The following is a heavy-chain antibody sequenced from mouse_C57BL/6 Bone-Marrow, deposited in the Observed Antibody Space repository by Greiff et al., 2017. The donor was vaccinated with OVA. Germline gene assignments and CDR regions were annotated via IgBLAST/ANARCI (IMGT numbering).Heavy chain of an antibody. Sequence: QVQLKESGAELARPGASVKMSCKASGYTFTSYTMHWVKQRPGQGLEWIGYINPSSGYTKYNQKFKDKATLTADKSSSTAYMQLSSLTSEDSAVYYCATGPPDYWGQGTTLTVSS. CDR2: INPSSGYT. CDR3: ATGPPDY. J-gene: IGHJ2*01. CDR1: GYTFTSYT. V-gene: IGHV1-4*01. D-gene: IGHD4-1*01.